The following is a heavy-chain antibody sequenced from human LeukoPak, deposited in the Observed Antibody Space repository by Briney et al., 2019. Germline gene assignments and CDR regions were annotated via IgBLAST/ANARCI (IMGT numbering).Heavy chain of an antibody. J-gene: IGHJ3*02. CDR3: AKDRSLWFGDTGNAFDI. CDR1: GFTFSSYS. CDR2: ISWNSGSM. D-gene: IGHD3-10*01. Sequence: GGSLRLSCAASGFTFSSYSMNWVRQAPGKGLEWVSGISWNSGSMGYADSVKGRFTISRDNAKNSLYLQMNSLRAEDTALYYCAKDRSLWFGDTGNAFDIWAKGQWSPSLQ. V-gene: IGHV3-9*01.